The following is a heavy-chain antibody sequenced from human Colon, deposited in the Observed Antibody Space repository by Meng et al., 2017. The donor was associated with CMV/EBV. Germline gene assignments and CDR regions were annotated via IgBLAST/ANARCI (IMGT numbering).Heavy chain of an antibody. Sequence: SETLSLTCTVSGYSISSGYSWGWIRQPPGKGLEWIGSIYHSGSTYYNPSLKSRVTISVDTSKNQFSLKLSSVTAADTAVYYCARVGFRFADYYDSSGLKEGMDVWGQGTTVTVSS. CDR1: GYSISSGYS. CDR2: IYHSGST. CDR3: ARVGFRFADYYDSSGLKEGMDV. V-gene: IGHV4-38-2*02. D-gene: IGHD3-22*01. J-gene: IGHJ6*02.